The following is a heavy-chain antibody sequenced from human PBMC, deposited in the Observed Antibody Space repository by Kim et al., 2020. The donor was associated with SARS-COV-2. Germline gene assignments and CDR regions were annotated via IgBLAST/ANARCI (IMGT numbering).Heavy chain of an antibody. CDR2: ISYDGSNK. D-gene: IGHD2-2*01. CDR1: GFTFSSYG. Sequence: GGSLRLSCAASGFTFSSYGMHWVRQAPGKGLEWVAVISYDGSNKYYADSVKGRFTISRDNSKNTLYLQMNSLRAEDTAVYYCAKLGYCSSTSCYEGDYWGQGTLVTVSS. J-gene: IGHJ4*02. CDR3: AKLGYCSSTSCYEGDY. V-gene: IGHV3-30*18.